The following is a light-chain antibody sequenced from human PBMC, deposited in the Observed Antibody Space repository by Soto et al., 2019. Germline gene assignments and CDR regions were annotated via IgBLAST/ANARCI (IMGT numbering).Light chain of an antibody. CDR2: GNT. CDR3: QSYDSTLTARDV. J-gene: IGLJ1*01. Sequence: VLTQPPSVSAAPGQEVTISCSGSSSNIGVGYDVHWYQQRPGTTPKLLIFGNTHRPSGAPDPFSGSKSGTSASLAITGLQAEDEGYYYCQSYDSTLTARDVFGTGTKVTVL. V-gene: IGLV1-40*01. CDR1: SSNIGVGYD.